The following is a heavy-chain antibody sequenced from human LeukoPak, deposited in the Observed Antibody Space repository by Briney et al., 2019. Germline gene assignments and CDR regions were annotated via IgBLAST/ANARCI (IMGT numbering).Heavy chain of an antibody. Sequence: SETLSLTCAVSSESISSGNWWSWIRQPPGKGLEWIGEINHSGSTNYNPSLKSRVTISVDTSKNQFSLKLSSVTAADTAVYYCARPRRIAVAGTGWFDPWGQGTLVTVSS. CDR1: SESISSGNW. V-gene: IGHV4-4*02. CDR2: INHSGST. CDR3: ARPRRIAVAGTGWFDP. D-gene: IGHD6-19*01. J-gene: IGHJ5*02.